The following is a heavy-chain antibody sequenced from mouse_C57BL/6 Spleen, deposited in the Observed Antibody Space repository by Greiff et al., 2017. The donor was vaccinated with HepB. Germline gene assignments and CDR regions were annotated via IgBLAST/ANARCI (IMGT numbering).Heavy chain of an antibody. D-gene: IGHD1-1*01. CDR3: ANYYYGSSYDAMDY. CDR1: GYTFTDYY. V-gene: IGHV1-76*01. Sequence: VQVVESGAELVRPGASVKLSCKASGYTFTDYYINWVKQRPGQGLEWIARIYPGSGNTYYNEKFKGKATLTAEKSSSTAYMQLSSLTSEDAAVYFCANYYYGSSYDAMDYWGQGTSVTVSS. CDR2: IYPGSGNT. J-gene: IGHJ4*01.